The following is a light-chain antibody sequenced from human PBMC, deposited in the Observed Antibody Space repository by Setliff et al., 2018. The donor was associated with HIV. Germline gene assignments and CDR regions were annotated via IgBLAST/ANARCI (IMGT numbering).Light chain of an antibody. CDR1: RSDVVNTLS. CDR3: CSYGSGDIWV. V-gene: IGLV2-23*02. Sequence: QSVLTQPASVSGSPGQSITISCTGSRSDVVNTLSVSWYQQNVGEVPKLLIYEVDRRPSGISHRFSGSKSGNTASLTISGLQVEDAADYYCCSYGSGDIWVFGGGTKVTVL. J-gene: IGLJ3*02. CDR2: EVD.